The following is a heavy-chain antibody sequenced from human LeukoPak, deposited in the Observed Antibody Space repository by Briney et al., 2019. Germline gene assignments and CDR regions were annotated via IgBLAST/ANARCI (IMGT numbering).Heavy chain of an antibody. D-gene: IGHD2-2*01. CDR2: INHGGGT. Sequence: SETLSLTCAVFGGSFSGYYWTWIRQPPGKGLEWSGEINHGGGTNYNPSLKGRVSISIDTSKNQFSLKLTSVTAADTAVYYCARGCRGVPAARRFKPGNWFDPWGQGTLVTVSS. V-gene: IGHV4-34*01. CDR3: ARGCRGVPAARRFKPGNWFDP. J-gene: IGHJ5*02. CDR1: GGSFSGYY.